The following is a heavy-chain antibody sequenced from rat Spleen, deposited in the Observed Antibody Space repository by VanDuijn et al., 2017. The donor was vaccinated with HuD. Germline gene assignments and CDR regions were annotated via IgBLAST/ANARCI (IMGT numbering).Heavy chain of an antibody. Sequence: EVQLVESGGGRVQPGRSLRLSCVASGFTFSDYAIAWVRQAPKKGLEWVATIIFGGSRTYYRDSVKGRFTISRNDAKTTLYLQMDSLRSEDTATYYCASHWGRAYFDYWGQGVMVAVSS. CDR1: GFTFSDYA. V-gene: IGHV5-17*01. J-gene: IGHJ2*01. CDR3: ASHWGRAYFDY. CDR2: IIFGGSRT. D-gene: IGHD5-1*01.